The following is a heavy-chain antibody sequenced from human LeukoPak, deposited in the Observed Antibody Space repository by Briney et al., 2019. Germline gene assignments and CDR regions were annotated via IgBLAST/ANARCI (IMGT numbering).Heavy chain of an antibody. Sequence: PGGSLRLSCAASGFTFSDYAMSWVRQAPGKGLEWVSVISTSGTFYADSVKGRFTISRDNSKNTLYLQMDSLRVEDTAMYYCAKRDGYHFDYWGQGTLVTVSS. CDR1: GFTFSDYA. D-gene: IGHD5-24*01. CDR2: ISTSGT. V-gene: IGHV3-23*01. CDR3: AKRDGYHFDY. J-gene: IGHJ4*02.